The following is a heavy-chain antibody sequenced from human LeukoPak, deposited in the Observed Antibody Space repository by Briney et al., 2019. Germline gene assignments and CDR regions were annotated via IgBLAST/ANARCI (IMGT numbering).Heavy chain of an antibody. CDR3: GRGGDCIRTSGYVYYYHYMDV. Sequence: GGSLRLSCAASGFTFINYAMSWVRQAPGKGLEWVSTISGSSDNTYYADSVKGRFTISRDNSKNTVYLQMNSLRAEDTAVYYCGRGGDCIRTSGYVYYYHYMDVWGKGPRSPSP. D-gene: IGHD2-2*01. J-gene: IGHJ6*03. CDR1: GFTFINYA. CDR2: ISGSSDNT. V-gene: IGHV3-23*01.